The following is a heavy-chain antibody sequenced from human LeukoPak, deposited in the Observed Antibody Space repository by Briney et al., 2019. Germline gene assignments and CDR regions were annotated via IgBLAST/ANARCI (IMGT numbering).Heavy chain of an antibody. J-gene: IGHJ4*02. V-gene: IGHV3-74*01. CDR3: ARDPIIIVPAALDY. Sequence: SGGSLRLSCAASGFTFSSYWMHWVRQAPGKGLVWVSRINSDGTTSYADFVKGRFTISRDNVKNTLYLQMNSLRAEDTAVYYCARDPIIIVPAALDYWGQGTLVTVSS. CDR2: INSDGTT. D-gene: IGHD2-2*01. CDR1: GFTFSSYW.